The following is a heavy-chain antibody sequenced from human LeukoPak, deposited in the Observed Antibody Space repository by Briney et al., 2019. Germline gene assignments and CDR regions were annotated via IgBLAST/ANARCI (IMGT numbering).Heavy chain of an antibody. V-gene: IGHV3-30*02. CDR1: GFTFSSYG. Sequence: PGGSLRLSCAASGFTFSSYGMHWVRQAPGKGLEWVAFIRYDGSNKYYADSVKGRFTISRDNSKNTLYLQMNSLRAEDTAVYYCAKAVGYGSGTYYFDYWGQGTLVTASS. D-gene: IGHD3-10*01. CDR3: AKAVGYGSGTYYFDY. J-gene: IGHJ4*02. CDR2: IRYDGSNK.